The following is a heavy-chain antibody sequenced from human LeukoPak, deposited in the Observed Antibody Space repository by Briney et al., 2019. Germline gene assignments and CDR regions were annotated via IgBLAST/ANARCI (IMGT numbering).Heavy chain of an antibody. CDR2: IIPILGIA. Sequence: SVKVSCKASGGTFSSYTISWVRQAPGQGLEWMGRIIPILGIANYAQKFQGRVTITAHKSTSTAYMELSSLRSEDTAVYYCASRSSVIREDYWGQGTLVTVSS. V-gene: IGHV1-69*02. CDR3: ASRSSVIREDY. D-gene: IGHD4-11*01. J-gene: IGHJ4*02. CDR1: GGTFSSYT.